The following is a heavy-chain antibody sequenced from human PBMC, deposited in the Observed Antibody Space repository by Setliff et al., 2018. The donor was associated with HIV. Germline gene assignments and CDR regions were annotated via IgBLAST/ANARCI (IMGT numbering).Heavy chain of an antibody. Sequence: NPSETLSLTCSVSGGSIDNNKYYWTWIRQPPGKCLEWTGSIYHTGRTSYNRSLESRLPISIDTSKNQFSLNLTSVTAADTAVYYCASRGTHGAFDIWGQGTMVTVSS. CDR1: GGSIDNNKYY. J-gene: IGHJ3*02. CDR2: IYHTGRT. CDR3: ASRGTHGAFDI. V-gene: IGHV4-39*01. D-gene: IGHD3-10*01.